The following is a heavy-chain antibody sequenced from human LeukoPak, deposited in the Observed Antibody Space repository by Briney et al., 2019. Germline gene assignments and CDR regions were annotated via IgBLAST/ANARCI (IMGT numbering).Heavy chain of an antibody. Sequence: ASVKVSCKASGGTFSSYAISWVRQAPGQGLEWMGGIIPIFGTANYAQKFQGRVTITADKSTSTAYTELSSLRSEDTAVYYCARDKCSGGSCYVGFDPWGQGTLVTVSS. J-gene: IGHJ5*02. CDR3: ARDKCSGGSCYVGFDP. CDR1: GGTFSSYA. D-gene: IGHD2-15*01. CDR2: IIPIFGTA. V-gene: IGHV1-69*06.